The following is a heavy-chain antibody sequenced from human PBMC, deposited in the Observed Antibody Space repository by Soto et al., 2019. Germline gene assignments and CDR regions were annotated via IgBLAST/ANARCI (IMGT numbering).Heavy chain of an antibody. CDR2: IYHSGST. J-gene: IGHJ4*02. V-gene: IGHV4-38-2*01. CDR1: GYSISRDYF. D-gene: IGHD5-12*01. Sequence: SETLSLTCAVSGYSISRDYFWGWIRQPPGKGLEWIASIYHSGSTYFNPSVKSRVTMSVDTSKNQFSLKLNSVTAADTAVYYCARGGYSGYDRYYFDYWGQGTLVTVS. CDR3: ARGGYSGYDRYYFDY.